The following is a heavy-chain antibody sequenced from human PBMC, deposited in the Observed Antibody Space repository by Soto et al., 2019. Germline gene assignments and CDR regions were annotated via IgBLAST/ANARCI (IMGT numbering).Heavy chain of an antibody. V-gene: IGHV4-39*01. D-gene: IGHD3-22*01. Sequence: PSETLSLTCTVSGGSISSSSYYWGWIRQPPGKGLEWIGSIYYSGSTYYNPSLKSRVTISVDTSKNQFSLKLSSVTAADTAVYYCARHTVLTMIVVVITTYFDYWGQGTLVTVSS. CDR2: IYYSGST. J-gene: IGHJ4*02. CDR3: ARHTVLTMIVVVITTYFDY. CDR1: GGSISSSSYY.